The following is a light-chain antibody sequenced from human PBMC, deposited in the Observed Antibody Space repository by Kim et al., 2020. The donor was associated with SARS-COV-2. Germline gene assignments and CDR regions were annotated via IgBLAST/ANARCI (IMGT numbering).Light chain of an antibody. Sequence: LSPGEGATLPCRASQSISNRYFAWYQQRLGQPPRLLVFGTSNRATGIPDRFSGSGSGTDFTLTISRLEPEDFAVYYCQFYGSPITFGPGTKVDTK. J-gene: IGKJ3*01. V-gene: IGKV3-20*01. CDR1: QSISNRY. CDR3: QFYGSPIT. CDR2: GTS.